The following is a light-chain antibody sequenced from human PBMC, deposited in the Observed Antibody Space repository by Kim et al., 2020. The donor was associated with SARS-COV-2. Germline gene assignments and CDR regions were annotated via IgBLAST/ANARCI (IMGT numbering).Light chain of an antibody. CDR1: QIVSSY. Sequence: VFPGERAPLSCRASQIVSSYLAWYQQKPGQAPRLLIYGASTRATGIPARFSGSGSGTEFTLTINSLQSEDFAVYYCQKYDNLPITFGQGTRLEIK. J-gene: IGKJ5*01. CDR2: GAS. V-gene: IGKV3-15*01. CDR3: QKYDNLPIT.